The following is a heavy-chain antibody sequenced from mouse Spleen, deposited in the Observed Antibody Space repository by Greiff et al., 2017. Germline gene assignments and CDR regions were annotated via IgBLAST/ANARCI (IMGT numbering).Heavy chain of an antibody. CDR1: GYTFTSYW. CDR3: ARSGNYNY. CDR2: IDPSDSYT. J-gene: IGHJ2*01. V-gene: IGHV1-50*01. Sequence: VQLQQSGAELVKPGASVKLSCKASGYTFTSYWMQWVKQRPGQGLEWIGEIDPSDSYTNYNQKFKGKATLTVDTSSSTAYMQLSSLTSEDSAVYYCARSGNYNYWGQGTTLTVSS. D-gene: IGHD2-1*01.